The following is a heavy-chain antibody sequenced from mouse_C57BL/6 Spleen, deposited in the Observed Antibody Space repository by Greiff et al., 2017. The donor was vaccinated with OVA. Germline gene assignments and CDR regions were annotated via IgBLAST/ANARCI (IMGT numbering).Heavy chain of an antibody. CDR3: ARGVGGND. J-gene: IGHJ2*01. D-gene: IGHD1-1*02. Sequence: QVQLQQPGAELVKPGASVKLSCKASGYTFTSYWMQWVKQRPGQGLEWIGEIDPSDSYTNYNQKFKGKATLTVDQSSSTAYMQLSSLTSEDSAVYYCARGVGGNDWGQGTTLTVSS. CDR1: GYTFTSYW. CDR2: IDPSDSYT. V-gene: IGHV1-50*01.